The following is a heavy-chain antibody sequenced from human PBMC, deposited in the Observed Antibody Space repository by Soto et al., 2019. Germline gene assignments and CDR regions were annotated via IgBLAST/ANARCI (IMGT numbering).Heavy chain of an antibody. CDR1: GYSFTSYW. J-gene: IGHJ6*02. CDR2: IYPGDSDT. D-gene: IGHD1-26*01. CDR3: ARSVGRSYYGMDV. V-gene: IGHV5-51*01. Sequence: ESLKISGKGSGYSFTSYWIGWVRQIPGKGLEWMGIIYPGDSDTRYSPSLQGQVTMSADKSISTAYLQWSSLKASDTAMYYCARSVGRSYYGMDVWGQGTTVTVSS.